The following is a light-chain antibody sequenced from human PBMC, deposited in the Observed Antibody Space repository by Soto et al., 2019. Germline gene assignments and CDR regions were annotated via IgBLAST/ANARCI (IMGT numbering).Light chain of an antibody. CDR1: QSVPSNY. CDR2: GAS. V-gene: IGKV3-20*01. CDR3: HQYGSSPLT. J-gene: IGKJ4*01. Sequence: EIVLTQSPGTLSLSPGERVTLSCRASQSVPSNYLAWYQQKPGQAPRVVVFGASTRATGIPDRFSGSGSGTDFTLTISRLEPEDFAVFYCHQYGSSPLTFGQGTKVDIK.